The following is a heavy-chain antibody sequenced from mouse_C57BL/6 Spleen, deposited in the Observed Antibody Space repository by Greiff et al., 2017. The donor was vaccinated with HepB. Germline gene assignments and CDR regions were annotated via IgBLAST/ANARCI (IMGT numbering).Heavy chain of an antibody. Sequence: QVQLKQPGAELVKPGASVKVSCKATGYTFTSYWMHWVKQRPGQGLEWIGRIHPSDSDTNYNQKFKGKATLTVDKSSSTAYMQLSSLTSEDSAVYYCAIRDYSNFYFDYWGQGTTLTVSS. V-gene: IGHV1-74*01. CDR3: AIRDYSNFYFDY. D-gene: IGHD2-5*01. J-gene: IGHJ2*01. CDR1: GYTFTSYW. CDR2: IHPSDSDT.